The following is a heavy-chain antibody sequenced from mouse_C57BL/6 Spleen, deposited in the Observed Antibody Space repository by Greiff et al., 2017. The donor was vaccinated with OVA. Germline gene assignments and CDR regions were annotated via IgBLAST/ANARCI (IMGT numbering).Heavy chain of an antibody. CDR2: ISSGSSTI. D-gene: IGHD1-1*01. V-gene: IGHV5-17*01. J-gene: IGHJ4*01. CDR3: ARRALMTTVVYYAMDY. Sequence: DVKLVESGGGLVKPGGSLKLSCAASGFTFSDYGMHWVRQAPEKGLEWVAYISSGSSTIYYADTVKGRFTISRDNANNTLFLQMTSLRSEDTAMYYCARRALMTTVVYYAMDYWGQGTSVTVSS. CDR1: GFTFSDYG.